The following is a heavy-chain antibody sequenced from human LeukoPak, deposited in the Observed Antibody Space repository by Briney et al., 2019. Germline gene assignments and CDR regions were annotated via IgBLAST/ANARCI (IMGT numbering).Heavy chain of an antibody. V-gene: IGHV1-69*01. CDR1: GGTFSSYA. CDR2: IIPIFGTA. Sequence: SAKVSSKASGGTFSSYAISWVRQAPGQGLEWMGGIIPIFGTANYAQKFQGRVTITADESTSTAYMELSSLRSEDTAVYYCARAVLRYFDWLHPNWFDPWGQGTLVTVPS. D-gene: IGHD3-9*01. J-gene: IGHJ5*02. CDR3: ARAVLRYFDWLHPNWFDP.